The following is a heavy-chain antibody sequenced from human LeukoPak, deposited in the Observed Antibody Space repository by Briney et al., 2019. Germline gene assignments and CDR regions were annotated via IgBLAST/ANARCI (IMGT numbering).Heavy chain of an antibody. D-gene: IGHD6-13*01. V-gene: IGHV1-18*01. J-gene: IGHJ3*02. Sequence: ASVKVSCKASGYTFTSYGISWVRQAPGQGLEWMGWISAYNGNTNYAQKLQGRVTMTTDTSTSTAYMELRSLRSDDTAVYYCAREFGSSWYSADAFDIWGQGTMVTVSS. CDR2: ISAYNGNT. CDR3: AREFGSSWYSADAFDI. CDR1: GYTFTSYG.